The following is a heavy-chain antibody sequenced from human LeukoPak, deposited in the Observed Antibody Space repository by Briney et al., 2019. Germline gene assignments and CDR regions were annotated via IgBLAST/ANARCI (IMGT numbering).Heavy chain of an antibody. J-gene: IGHJ5*02. Sequence: SETLSLTCTVSGGSISNYYWSWIRQPAGKGLEWIGRISTSGVTNYNPSLRSRVTMSVDTSKNQFSLKLSSVTAADTAVYYCARAGTRRPFDPWGQGTLVTVSS. V-gene: IGHV4-4*07. CDR2: ISTSGVT. CDR3: ARAGTRRPFDP. CDR1: GGSISNYY.